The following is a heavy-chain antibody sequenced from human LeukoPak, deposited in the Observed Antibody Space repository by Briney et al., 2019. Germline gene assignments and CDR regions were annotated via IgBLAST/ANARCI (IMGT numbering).Heavy chain of an antibody. Sequence: SETLSLTCAVYGGSFSGYCWSWIRQPPGKGLEWIGETNHSGSTNYNPSLKSRVTISVDTSKNQFSLKLSSVTAADTAVYYCAREVSGDYVWGSYRRTNWFDPWGQGTLVTVSS. J-gene: IGHJ5*02. CDR2: TNHSGST. CDR1: GGSFSGYC. CDR3: AREVSGDYVWGSYRRTNWFDP. D-gene: IGHD3-16*02. V-gene: IGHV4-34*01.